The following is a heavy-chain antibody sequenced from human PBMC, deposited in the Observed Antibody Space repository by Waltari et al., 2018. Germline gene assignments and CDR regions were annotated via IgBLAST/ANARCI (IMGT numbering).Heavy chain of an antibody. Sequence: QVQLVQSGAEVKKPGSSVKVPCKASGGTFSSYAISWVRQAPGQGLEWMGGIIPIFGTANYAQTCQGRVTITTDESTSTAYMELSSLRSEDTAVYYCARGPRYYDSSGYLGYWGQGTLVTVSS. CDR1: GGTFSSYA. CDR2: IIPIFGTA. V-gene: IGHV1-69*05. D-gene: IGHD3-22*01. CDR3: ARGPRYYDSSGYLGY. J-gene: IGHJ4*02.